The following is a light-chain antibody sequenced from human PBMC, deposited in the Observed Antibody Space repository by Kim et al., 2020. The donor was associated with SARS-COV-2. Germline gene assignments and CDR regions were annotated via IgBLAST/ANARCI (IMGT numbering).Light chain of an antibody. Sequence: KTVTISCTRRSGSIASNYVQWYQQRPGSAPTTVIYEDNQRPSGVPDRFSGSIDSSSNSASLTISGLKTEDEADYYCQSYDSSNPCVFGGGTQLTVL. V-gene: IGLV6-57*03. J-gene: IGLJ3*02. CDR2: EDN. CDR1: SGSIASNY. CDR3: QSYDSSNPCV.